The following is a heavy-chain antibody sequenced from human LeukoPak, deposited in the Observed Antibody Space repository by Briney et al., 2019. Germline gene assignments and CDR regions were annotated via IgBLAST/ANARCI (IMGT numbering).Heavy chain of an antibody. CDR1: GDSVSSNSAA. Sequence: SQTLSLTCAIPGDSVSSNSAAWNWIRQSPSRGLEWLGRTYYRSKWYNDYAVSVKSRITINPDTSKNQFSLQLNSVTPEDTAVYYCAREAQWELLFYYYMDVWGKGTTVTVSS. CDR3: AREAQWELLFYYYMDV. D-gene: IGHD1-26*01. CDR2: TYYRSKWYN. J-gene: IGHJ6*03. V-gene: IGHV6-1*01.